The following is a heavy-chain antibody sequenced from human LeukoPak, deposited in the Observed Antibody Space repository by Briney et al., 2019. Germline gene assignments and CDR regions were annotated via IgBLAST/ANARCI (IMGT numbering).Heavy chain of an antibody. Sequence: ASVKVSCKASGYTFTSYDINWVRQATGQGLEWMGWMNPNSGNTGYAQKFQGRVTMTRNTSISTAYMELSSLRSEDTAVYYCARTKGYCSGGSCSFDCWGQGTLVTVSS. D-gene: IGHD2-15*01. J-gene: IGHJ4*02. CDR2: MNPNSGNT. CDR3: ARTKGYCSGGSCSFDC. V-gene: IGHV1-8*01. CDR1: GYTFTSYD.